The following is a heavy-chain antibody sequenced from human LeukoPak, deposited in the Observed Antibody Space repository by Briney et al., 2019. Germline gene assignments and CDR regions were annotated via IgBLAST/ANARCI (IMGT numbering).Heavy chain of an antibody. CDR2: INTNTGNS. J-gene: IGHJ4*02. V-gene: IGHV7-4-1*02. CDR3: ARVCSSTSCFIFDY. D-gene: IGHD2-2*01. CDR1: GYTFTSYA. Sequence: GASVTVSCKASGYTFTSYAMNWVRQAPGQGLEWMGWINTNTGNSTYAQGFTGRFVFSLDTSVSTAYLQISSLKAEDTAVYYCARVCSSTSCFIFDYWGQGTLVTVSS.